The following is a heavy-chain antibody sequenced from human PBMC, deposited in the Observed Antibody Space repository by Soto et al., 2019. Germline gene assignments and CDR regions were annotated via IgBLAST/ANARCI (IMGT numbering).Heavy chain of an antibody. J-gene: IGHJ4*02. V-gene: IGHV1-8*01. Sequence: QVQLVQSAAEVKKPGASVKVSCKASGYTFTSYDINWVRQATGQGLEWMGWMNPNSGNTGYAQKFQGRVTMTRNTSISTAYMELSSLRSEDTAVYYCARAYRGAAGTDFDYWGQGTLVTVSS. D-gene: IGHD6-13*01. CDR1: GYTFTSYD. CDR2: MNPNSGNT. CDR3: ARAYRGAAGTDFDY.